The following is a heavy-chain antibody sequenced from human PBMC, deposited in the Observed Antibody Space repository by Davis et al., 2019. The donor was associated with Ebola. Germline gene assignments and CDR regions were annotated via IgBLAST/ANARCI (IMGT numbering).Heavy chain of an antibody. V-gene: IGHV1-69*13. Sequence: SVKVSCKASGGTFSSYAISWVRQAPGQGLEWMGGIIPIFGTANYAQKFQGRVTAYMELSSLRSEDTAVYYCARDHSLRSLEYWGQGTLVTVSS. CDR2: IIPIFGTA. CDR3: ARDHSLRSLEY. CDR1: GGTFSSYA. J-gene: IGHJ4*02.